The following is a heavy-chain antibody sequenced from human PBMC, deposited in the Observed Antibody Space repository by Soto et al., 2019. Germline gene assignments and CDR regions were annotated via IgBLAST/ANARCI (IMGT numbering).Heavy chain of an antibody. Sequence: PGGSLRLSCAASGFTFSDAWMSWVRQAPGKGLEWVGRVKSKTDGGTTDYAAPVKGRFTISRDDSKNTLYLEMNNLKTEDTAVYYCTRLFYGSSSGWGQGTLVTVSS. D-gene: IGHD6-19*01. V-gene: IGHV3-15*01. CDR1: GFTFSDAW. J-gene: IGHJ4*02. CDR2: VKSKTDGGTT. CDR3: TRLFYGSSSG.